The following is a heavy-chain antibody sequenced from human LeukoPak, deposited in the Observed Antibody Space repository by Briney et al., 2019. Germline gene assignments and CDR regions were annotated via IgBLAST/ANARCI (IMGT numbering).Heavy chain of an antibody. CDR1: GFTFSSYA. CDR3: ARDDHRGYSYGYGDY. V-gene: IGHV3-30-3*01. Sequence: GSLRLSCAASGFTFSSYAMHWVRQAPGKWLEWVAVISYDGSNKYYADSVKGRFTISRDNSKNTLYLQMNSLRAEDTAVYYCARDDHRGYSYGYGDYWGQGTLVTVSS. D-gene: IGHD5-18*01. J-gene: IGHJ4*02. CDR2: ISYDGSNK.